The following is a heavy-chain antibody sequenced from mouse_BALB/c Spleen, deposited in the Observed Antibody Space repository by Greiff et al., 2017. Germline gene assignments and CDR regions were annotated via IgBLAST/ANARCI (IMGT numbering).Heavy chain of an antibody. Sequence: EVQVVESGGGLVKPGGSLKLSCAASGFTFSSYAMSWVRQTPEKRLEWVASISSGGSTYYPDSVKGRFTISRDNARNILYLQMSSLRSEDTAMYYCARIYDGYYGFAYWGQGTLVTVSA. CDR2: ISSGGST. J-gene: IGHJ3*01. D-gene: IGHD2-3*01. V-gene: IGHV5-6-5*01. CDR3: ARIYDGYYGFAY. CDR1: GFTFSSYA.